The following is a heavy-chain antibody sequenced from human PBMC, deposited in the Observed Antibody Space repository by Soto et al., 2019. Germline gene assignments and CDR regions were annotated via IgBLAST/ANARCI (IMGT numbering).Heavy chain of an antibody. CDR1: GFPLTNARMG. D-gene: IGHD5-18*01. CDR2: IFSNDEK. CDR3: ARIANVAYSYGPSYYYYGMDV. Sequence: SGPTLVNPTQTLTLTCTVSGFPLTNARMGVSWIRQPPGKALEWLAHIFSNDEKSYSTSLKRRLTISLDPSNTQVVLTVTNMDPADTATYYCARIANVAYSYGPSYYYYGMDVWGQGTTVTVSS. J-gene: IGHJ6*02. V-gene: IGHV2-26*01.